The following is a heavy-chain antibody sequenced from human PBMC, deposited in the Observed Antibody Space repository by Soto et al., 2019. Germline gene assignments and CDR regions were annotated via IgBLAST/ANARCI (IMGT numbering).Heavy chain of an antibody. Sequence: ETLSLTCTFSGVSISSYYWSWIRQPAGKGLEWIGRIYTSGSTNYNPSLKSRVTMSVDTSKNQFSLKLSSVTAADTAIYYCARGGVGTTQFDYWGQGTLVTVSS. D-gene: IGHD1-26*01. CDR2: IYTSGST. J-gene: IGHJ4*02. CDR1: GVSISSYY. V-gene: IGHV4-4*07. CDR3: ARGGVGTTQFDY.